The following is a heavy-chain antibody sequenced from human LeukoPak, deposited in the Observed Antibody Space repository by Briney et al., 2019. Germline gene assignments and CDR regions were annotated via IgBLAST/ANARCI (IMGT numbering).Heavy chain of an antibody. V-gene: IGHV3-48*03. CDR2: ISSSGSAI. D-gene: IGHD4-23*01. CDR3: ARCPRWAHFDY. Sequence: GGSLRLSCAASGFTFSSYEMNWVRQAPGKGLEWVSYISSSGSAIYYADSVKGRFTVSGDNAKNSLYLQMNSLRAEGTAVYYCARCPRWAHFDYWGQGTLVTVSS. CDR1: GFTFSSYE. J-gene: IGHJ4*02.